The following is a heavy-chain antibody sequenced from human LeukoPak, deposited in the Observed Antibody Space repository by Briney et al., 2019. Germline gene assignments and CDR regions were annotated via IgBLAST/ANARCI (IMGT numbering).Heavy chain of an antibody. V-gene: IGHV3-21*01. D-gene: IGHD6-13*01. CDR3: ARDGIAAAGTNY. CDR2: ISSSSSYI. Sequence: GGSLRLSCAASGFTFSSYSMNWVRQAPGKGLEWVSSISSSSSYIYYADSVKGRFTISRDNAKNSLYLQMDSLRAEDTAVYYCARDGIAAAGTNYWGQGTLVTVSS. CDR1: GFTFSSYS. J-gene: IGHJ4*02.